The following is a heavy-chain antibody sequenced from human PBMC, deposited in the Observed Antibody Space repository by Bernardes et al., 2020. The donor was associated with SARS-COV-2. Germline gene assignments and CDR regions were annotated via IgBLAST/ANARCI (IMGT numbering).Heavy chain of an antibody. Sequence: VGSLILSCAASGFTFRSSDMHWVRQSIGQGLEWVSAIGTSGDSIYPDSVKGRFTISRENAQNSLYLQMNSLRVGDTGVYYCARGGSDAFDIWGQGTMVTVSS. CDR1: GFTFRSSD. CDR3: ARGGSDAFDI. J-gene: IGHJ3*02. V-gene: IGHV3-13*04. D-gene: IGHD6-13*01. CDR2: IGTSGDS.